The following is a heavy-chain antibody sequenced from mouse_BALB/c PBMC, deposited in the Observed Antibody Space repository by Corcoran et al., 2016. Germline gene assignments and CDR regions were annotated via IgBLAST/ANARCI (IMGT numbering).Heavy chain of an antibody. V-gene: IGHV3-6*02. CDR2: ISYDGSN. Sequence: DVQLQESGPGLVKPSQSLSLTCSVTGYSITSGYYWNWIRQFPGNKLEWMGYISYDGSNNYNPSLKNRISITRDTSKNQFFLKLNSVTTEDTATYYCASSYDFDYWGQGTTLTVSS. CDR1: GYSITSGYY. CDR3: ASSYDFDY. D-gene: IGHD2-12*01. J-gene: IGHJ2*01.